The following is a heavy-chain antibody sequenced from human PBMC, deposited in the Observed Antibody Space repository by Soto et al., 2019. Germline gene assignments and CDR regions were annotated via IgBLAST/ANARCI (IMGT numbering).Heavy chain of an antibody. CDR2: IKQDGSEK. CDR3: ARDPRGVQLWCGELLYDY. V-gene: IGHV3-7*01. J-gene: IGHJ4*02. Sequence: GGSLRLSCAASGFTFSSYWMSWVRQAPGKGLEWVANIKQDGSEKYYVDSVKGRFTISRDNDKNSLYLQMNSLRAEDTAVYYCARDPRGVQLWCGELLYDYWGQGTLVTVSS. CDR1: GFTFSSYW. D-gene: IGHD3-10*01.